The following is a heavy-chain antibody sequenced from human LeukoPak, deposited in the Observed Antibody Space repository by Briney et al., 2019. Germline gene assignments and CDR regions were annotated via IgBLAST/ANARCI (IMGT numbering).Heavy chain of an antibody. CDR2: IFPSGGEI. CDR1: GFTFSTFA. Sequence: GGSLRLSCAASGFTFSTFAMIWVRQPPGKGLEWVSSIFPSGGEIHYADSVRGRFTISRDNSKSTLSLQMNSLRAENTAIYYCATYRQVLLPFESWGQGTLVTVSS. J-gene: IGHJ4*02. D-gene: IGHD2-8*02. V-gene: IGHV3-23*01. CDR3: ATYRQVLLPFES.